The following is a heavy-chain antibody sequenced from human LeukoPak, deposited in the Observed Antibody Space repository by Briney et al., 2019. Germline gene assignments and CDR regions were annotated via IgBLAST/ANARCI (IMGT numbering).Heavy chain of an antibody. CDR2: INAGNGNT. D-gene: IGHD6-13*01. CDR1: GYTFTSYA. Sequence: ASVKVSCKASGYTFTSYAMHWVRQAPGQRLEWMGWINAGNGNTKCSQKFQGRVTITRDTSASTAYMELSSLRSEDTAVYYCARDSGSRGPFDYWGQGTLVTVSS. CDR3: ARDSGSRGPFDY. J-gene: IGHJ4*02. V-gene: IGHV1-3*01.